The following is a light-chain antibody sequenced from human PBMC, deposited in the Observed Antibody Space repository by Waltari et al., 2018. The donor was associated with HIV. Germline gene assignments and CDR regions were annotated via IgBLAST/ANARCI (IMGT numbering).Light chain of an antibody. CDR3: QQYNNWPT. CDR1: QHISST. J-gene: IGKJ1*01. CDR2: ASS. Sequence: EIVMTQSPASLSLSPGKTATLSCRASQHISSTLAWYQSRHGQAPRLVSYASSTSATGVPTRFSGRGSGADFTLSICGLQSDDVAVYYCQQYNNWPTFGRGTKVELK. V-gene: IGKV3-15*01.